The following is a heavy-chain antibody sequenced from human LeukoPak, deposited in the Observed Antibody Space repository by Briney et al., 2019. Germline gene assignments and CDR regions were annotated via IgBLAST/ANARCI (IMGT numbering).Heavy chain of an antibody. CDR3: APLANGGYPIDY. D-gene: IGHD3-16*02. CDR2: ISSSSSYI. V-gene: IGHV3-21*01. CDR1: GFTFSSYS. J-gene: IGHJ4*02. Sequence: PGGSLRLSCAASGFTFSSYSMNWVRRAPGKGLEWVSSISSSSSYIYYADSVKGRFTISRDNAKNSLYLQMNSLRAEDTAVYYCAPLANGGYPIDYWGQGTLVTVSS.